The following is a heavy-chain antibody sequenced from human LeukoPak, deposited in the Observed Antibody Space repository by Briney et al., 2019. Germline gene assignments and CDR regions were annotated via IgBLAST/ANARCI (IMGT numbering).Heavy chain of an antibody. V-gene: IGHV4-34*01. CDR3: ARGRRVAVAGTKRHDFDY. J-gene: IGHJ4*02. Sequence: PSETLSLTCAVYGGSFSGYYWSWIRQPPGKGLEWIGEINHSGSTNYNPSLKSRVTISVDTPKNQFSLKLSSVTAADTAVYYCARGRRVAVAGTKRHDFDYWGQGTLVTVSS. D-gene: IGHD6-19*01. CDR1: GGSFSGYY. CDR2: INHSGST.